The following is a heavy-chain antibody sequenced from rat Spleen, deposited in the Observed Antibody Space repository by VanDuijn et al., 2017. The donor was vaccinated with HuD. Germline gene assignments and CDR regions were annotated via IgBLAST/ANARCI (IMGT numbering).Heavy chain of an antibody. D-gene: IGHD2-5*01. CDR1: GFTFSNYY. V-gene: IGHV5-25*01. J-gene: IGHJ4*01. CDR3: ARPAYNYVMDA. Sequence: EVQLVESGGGLVQPGRSLKLSCAASGFTFSNYYMAWVRQAPKKGLEWVATISTSGSRTYYPDPVKGRFTISRDNAKSSLYLQMNSLKSEDTATYYCARPAYNYVMDAWGQGASVTVSS. CDR2: ISTSGSRT.